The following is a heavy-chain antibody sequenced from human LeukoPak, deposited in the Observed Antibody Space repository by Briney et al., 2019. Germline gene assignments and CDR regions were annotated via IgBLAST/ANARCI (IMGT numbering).Heavy chain of an antibody. CDR2: IYYSGST. CDR1: GGSISSGGYY. J-gene: IGHJ6*02. CDR3: ARDDCSGGSCYWGYYYYYGMDV. Sequence: SETLSLTCTVSGGSISSGGYYWSWIRQHPGKGLEWIGYIYYSGSTYYNPSLKSRVTISVDTSKNQFSLKLSSVTAADTAVYYCARDDCSGGSCYWGYYYYYGMDVWGQGTTVTVSS. V-gene: IGHV4-31*03. D-gene: IGHD2-15*01.